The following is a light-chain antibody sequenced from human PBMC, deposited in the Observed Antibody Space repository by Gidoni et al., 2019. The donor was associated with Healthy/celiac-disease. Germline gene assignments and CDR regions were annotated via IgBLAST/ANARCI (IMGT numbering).Light chain of an antibody. CDR3: CSYAGSYVV. CDR1: SSDVGGYND. J-gene: IGLJ2*01. Sequence: QSALTQPRSVSGSPGQAVTISCTGTSSDVGGYNDVSWYQQHPGKAPKLMIYDVSKRPSGVPDRFSCSKSGNTASLTISGLQAEDEADYYCCSYAGSYVVFGGGTKLTVL. V-gene: IGLV2-11*01. CDR2: DVS.